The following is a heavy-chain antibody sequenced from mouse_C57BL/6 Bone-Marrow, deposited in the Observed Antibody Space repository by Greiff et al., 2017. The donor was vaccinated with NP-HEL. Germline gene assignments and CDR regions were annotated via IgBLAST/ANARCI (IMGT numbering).Heavy chain of an antibody. CDR1: GFSLTSYG. D-gene: IGHD2-2*01. V-gene: IGHV2-5*01. J-gene: IGHJ1*03. CDR2: IWRGGST. CDR3: AKISTMVTGWYFDV. Sequence: QVQLKESGPGLVQPSQSLSITCTVSGFSLTSYGVHWVRQSPGKGLEWLGVIWRGGSTDYNAAFMSRLSITKDNSKSQVFFKMNRLQADDTAIYYCAKISTMVTGWYFDVWGTGTTVTVSS.